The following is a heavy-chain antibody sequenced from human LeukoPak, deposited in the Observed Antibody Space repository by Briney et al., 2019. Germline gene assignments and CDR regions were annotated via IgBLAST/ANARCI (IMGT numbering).Heavy chain of an antibody. Sequence: GGSLRLSCAASGFTFSSYWMSWVRQAPGKGLQWVANIKQGGSEKYYVDSVKGRFTISRDNAKNSLYLQMNSLTAEDTAVHYCVRAHHPGGWFDPWGQGTLVTVSS. V-gene: IGHV3-7*04. CDR2: IKQGGSEK. CDR1: GFTFSSYW. D-gene: IGHD3-10*01. CDR3: VRAHHPGGWFDP. J-gene: IGHJ5*02.